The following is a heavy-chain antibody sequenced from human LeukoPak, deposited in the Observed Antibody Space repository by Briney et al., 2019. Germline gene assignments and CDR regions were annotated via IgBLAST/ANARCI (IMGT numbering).Heavy chain of an antibody. V-gene: IGHV4-4*07. Sequence: SETLSLTCTVSGGSISNYWSWIRQPAGKGLEWIGRIYASGSTNYSPSLKSRVTMSVDTSKNQFSLKLSSVTAADTAVYYCARDIVDYGLLGWFDPWGQGTLVTVSS. J-gene: IGHJ5*02. CDR2: IYASGST. CDR3: ARDIVDYGLLGWFDP. D-gene: IGHD3-16*01. CDR1: GGSISNY.